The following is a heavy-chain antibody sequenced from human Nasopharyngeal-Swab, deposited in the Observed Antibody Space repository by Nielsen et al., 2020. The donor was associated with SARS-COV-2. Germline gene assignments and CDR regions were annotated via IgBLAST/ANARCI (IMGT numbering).Heavy chain of an antibody. J-gene: IGHJ4*02. V-gene: IGHV4-34*01. CDR2: INHSGST. CDR3: ARGHRYGDLDY. Sequence: WIRQPPGKGLEWIGEINHSGSTNYNPSLKSRVTISVDTSKNQFSLKLSSVTAADMAVYYCARGHRYGDLDYWGQGTLVTVSS. D-gene: IGHD4-17*01.